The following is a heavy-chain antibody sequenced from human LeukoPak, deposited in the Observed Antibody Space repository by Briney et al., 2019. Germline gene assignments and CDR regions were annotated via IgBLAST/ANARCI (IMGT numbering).Heavy chain of an antibody. D-gene: IGHD2-2*01. Sequence: SEALSLTCTVSGGSISSYYWSWIRQPPGKGLEWIGYIYYSGSTNYNPSLKSRVTISVDTSKNQFSLKLSSVTAADTAVYYCAAIVVPAATRFDPWGQGTLVTVSS. J-gene: IGHJ5*02. V-gene: IGHV4-59*01. CDR1: GGSISSYY. CDR2: IYYSGST. CDR3: AAIVVPAATRFDP.